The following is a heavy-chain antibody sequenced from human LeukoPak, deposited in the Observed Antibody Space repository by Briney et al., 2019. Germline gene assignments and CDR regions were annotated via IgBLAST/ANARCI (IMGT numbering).Heavy chain of an antibody. CDR1: GFTFSSYW. D-gene: IGHD3-10*01. CDR2: IKQDGSEK. J-gene: IGHJ4*02. CDR3: AGTPLWFGELLLDY. Sequence: GGSLRLSCAASGFTFSSYWMSWVRQAPGKGLEWVANIKQDGSEKYYVDSVKGRFTISRDNAKNSLYLQMNSLRAEDTAVYYCAGTPLWFGELLLDYWGQGTPVTVSS. V-gene: IGHV3-7*03.